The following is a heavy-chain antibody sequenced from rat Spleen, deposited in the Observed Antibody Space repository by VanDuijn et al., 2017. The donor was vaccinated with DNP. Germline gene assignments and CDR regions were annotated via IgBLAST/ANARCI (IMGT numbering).Heavy chain of an antibody. D-gene: IGHD1-2*01. J-gene: IGHJ2*01. CDR2: IIYDGIRT. V-gene: IGHV5S10*01. CDR1: GFTFSDYN. CDR3: AALTIAA. Sequence: EVQLVESGGGLVQPGRSLKLSCAASGFTFSDYNMAWVRQAPKKGLEWVATIIYDGIRTYYRDSVKGRFTISRDNANSTLYLEMDSLRSEDTATYYCAALTIAAWGQGVMVTVSS.